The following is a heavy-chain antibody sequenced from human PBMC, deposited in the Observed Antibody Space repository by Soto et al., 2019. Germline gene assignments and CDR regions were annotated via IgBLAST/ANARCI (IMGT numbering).Heavy chain of an antibody. CDR1: GISFTTYA. V-gene: IGHV3-23*01. D-gene: IGHD4-4*01. J-gene: IGHJ4*02. CDR3: TTRPPAVH. CDR2: ISASGGNT. Sequence: EVQLLDSGGGLVQPGGSLRLSCAASGISFTTYAMSWVRQAPGKGLEWVSAISASGGNTYYADSVTGRFTISRDNSKNTLYLQMTSLSAEDTAVYYCTTRPPAVHRGQGTLVTVSS.